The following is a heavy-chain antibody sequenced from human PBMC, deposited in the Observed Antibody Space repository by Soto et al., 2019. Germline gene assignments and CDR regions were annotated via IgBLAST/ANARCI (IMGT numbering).Heavy chain of an antibody. D-gene: IGHD3-10*02. CDR3: AKVLFPIRGPFDY. Sequence: GGSLRLSCAASGFTFSSYAMSWVRQAPGKGLEWVSVISGSGGSTYYADSVKGRFTISRDNSKNTLYLQMNSLRAEDTAVYYCAKVLFPIRGPFDYWGQGTLVTVSS. CDR2: ISGSGGST. CDR1: GFTFSSYA. V-gene: IGHV3-23*01. J-gene: IGHJ4*02.